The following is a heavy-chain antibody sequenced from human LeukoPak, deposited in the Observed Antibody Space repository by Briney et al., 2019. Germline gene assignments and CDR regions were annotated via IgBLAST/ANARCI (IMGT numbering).Heavy chain of an antibody. CDR3: ARVAVATISY. D-gene: IGHD5-12*01. Sequence: GGSLRLSCEGSGFTFSIYWMGWVRQAPGKGLEWVANIKKDGSEKYYVDSVKGRFTISRDNAKNSLYLQMNSLRAEDTALYYCARVAVATISYWGQGTLVTVSS. J-gene: IGHJ4*02. CDR2: IKKDGSEK. V-gene: IGHV3-7*01. CDR1: GFTFSIYW.